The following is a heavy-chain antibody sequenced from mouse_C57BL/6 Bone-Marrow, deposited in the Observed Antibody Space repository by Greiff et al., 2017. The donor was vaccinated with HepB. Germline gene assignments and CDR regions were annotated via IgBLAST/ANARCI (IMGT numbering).Heavy chain of an antibody. Sequence: DVKLVESGGGLVQSGRSLRLSCATSGFTFSDFYMEWVRQAPGKGLEWIAASRNKANDYTTEYSASVKGRFIVSRDTSQSILYLQMNALRAEDTAIYYCARDALYGSRFAYWGQGTLVTVSA. CDR3: ARDALYGSRFAY. CDR1: GFTFSDFY. CDR2: SRNKANDYTT. V-gene: IGHV7-1*01. J-gene: IGHJ3*01. D-gene: IGHD1-1*01.